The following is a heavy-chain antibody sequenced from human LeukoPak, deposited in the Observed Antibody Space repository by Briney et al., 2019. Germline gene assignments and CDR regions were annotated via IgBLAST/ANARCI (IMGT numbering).Heavy chain of an antibody. D-gene: IGHD1-14*01. Sequence: PSETLSLTCTVSGGSISSSSYYWGWIRQPPGKGLEWIGSIYYSGSTYYNPSLKSRVTISVDTSNNQFSLKLNSVTAADTAVYYCATSHRTSPEFDYWGQGTLVTVSS. J-gene: IGHJ4*02. CDR1: GGSISSSSYY. CDR2: IYYSGST. V-gene: IGHV4-39*01. CDR3: ATSHRTSPEFDY.